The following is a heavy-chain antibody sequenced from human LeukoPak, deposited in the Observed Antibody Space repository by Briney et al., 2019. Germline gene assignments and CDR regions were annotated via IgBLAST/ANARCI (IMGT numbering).Heavy chain of an antibody. CDR1: GFTFSSHG. V-gene: IGHV3-23*01. J-gene: IGHJ4*02. D-gene: IGHD2-15*01. CDR3: AKDRYCYDGSCYSLSDY. Sequence: GGSLRLSCAASGFTFSSHGMSWVRQAPGKGLEWVSDISDSGGITYYADSVKCRFTISRDSSKNTLYLQMNSLRAEDTAIYYCAKDRYCYDGSCYSLSDYWGQGTLVTVSS. CDR2: ISDSGGIT.